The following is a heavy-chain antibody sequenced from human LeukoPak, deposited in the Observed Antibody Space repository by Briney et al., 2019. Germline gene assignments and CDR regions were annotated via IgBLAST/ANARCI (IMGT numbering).Heavy chain of an antibody. V-gene: IGHV3-23*01. Sequence: GGSLRLSCAASGFTFSSYAMSWVRQAPGKGLEGVSAISGSGGSTYYADSVKGRFTISRDNSKNTLYLQMNSLRAEDTAVYYCAKDKEYCGGDCYPDAFDIWGQGTMVTVSS. CDR3: AKDKEYCGGDCYPDAFDI. CDR1: GFTFSSYA. J-gene: IGHJ3*02. D-gene: IGHD2-21*02. CDR2: ISGSGGST.